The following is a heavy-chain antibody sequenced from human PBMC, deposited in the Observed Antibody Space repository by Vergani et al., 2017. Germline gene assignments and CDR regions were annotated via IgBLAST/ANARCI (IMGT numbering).Heavy chain of an antibody. D-gene: IGHD2-15*01. V-gene: IGHV3-48*03. J-gene: IGHJ5*02. CDR2: ISSSSSYI. CDR3: ARVGVVVVAATRGWFDP. Sequence: EVQLVESGGGLVQPGGSLRLSCAASVFTFSSYEMNWVRQAPGKGLEWVSSISSSSSYIYYADSVKGRFTISRDNAKNSLYLQMNSLRAEDTAVYYCARVGVVVVAATRGWFDPWGQGTLVTVSS. CDR1: VFTFSSYE.